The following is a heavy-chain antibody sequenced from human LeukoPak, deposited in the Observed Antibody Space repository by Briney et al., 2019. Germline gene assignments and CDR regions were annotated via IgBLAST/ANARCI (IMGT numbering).Heavy chain of an antibody. D-gene: IGHD3-3*01. CDR1: GFTFSNAW. J-gene: IGHJ6*03. V-gene: IGHV3-15*01. Sequence: PGGSLRLSCAASGFTFSNAWMSWVRQAPGKGLEWVGRIKSKTDGGTTDYAAPVKGRFTISRDDSKNMLYLQMNSLKTEDTAVYYCTVGYYDFWSGHYCMDVWGKGTTVTVSS. CDR3: TVGYYDFWSGHYCMDV. CDR2: IKSKTDGGTT.